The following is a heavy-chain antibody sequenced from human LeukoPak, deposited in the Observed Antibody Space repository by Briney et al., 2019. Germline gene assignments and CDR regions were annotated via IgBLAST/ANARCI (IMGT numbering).Heavy chain of an antibody. V-gene: IGHV4-39*01. CDR1: GGSISSSSYY. D-gene: IGHD3-3*01. CDR2: IYYRGNT. J-gene: IGHJ4*01. CDR3: AVDFGSHRVVY. Sequence: SETLSLTCTVSGGSISSSSYYWGWVRQPPGKGLEWIGSIYYRGNTYYNPSLNSRVTISLDTSKNQYSLRLSSVTAADTAVYYCAVDFGSHRVVYWGQGSLVTVSS.